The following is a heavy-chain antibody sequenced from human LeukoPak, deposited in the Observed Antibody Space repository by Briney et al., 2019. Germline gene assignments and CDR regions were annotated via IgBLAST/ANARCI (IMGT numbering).Heavy chain of an antibody. D-gene: IGHD2-2*01. CDR1: GFTFSSYS. CDR3: ARDRVPAAAEFDY. V-gene: IGHV3-21*01. J-gene: IGHJ4*02. CDR2: ISSSSSYK. Sequence: GGSLRLSCAASGFTFSSYSINWVRQAPGKGLEWVSSISSSSSYKYYADSVKGRFTISRDNAKNSLYLQMNSLRAEDTAVYYCARDRVPAAAEFDYWGQGTLVAASS.